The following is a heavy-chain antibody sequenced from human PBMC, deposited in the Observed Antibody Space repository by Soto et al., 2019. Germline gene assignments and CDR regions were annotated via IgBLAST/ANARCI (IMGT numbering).Heavy chain of an antibody. J-gene: IGHJ4*02. Sequence: QLQLQESGPELVKPSETLSLTCTVSGGSISINNYYWGWIRQPPGKGPEWIGSIYYTGSTYYISSLKSRLTISLDTSTNQYSMRLSSVTAADTAVYYCARHGVNGNHDCWGQGTLITVSS. CDR1: GGSISINNYY. V-gene: IGHV4-39*01. D-gene: IGHD2-8*01. CDR3: ARHGVNGNHDC. CDR2: IYYTGST.